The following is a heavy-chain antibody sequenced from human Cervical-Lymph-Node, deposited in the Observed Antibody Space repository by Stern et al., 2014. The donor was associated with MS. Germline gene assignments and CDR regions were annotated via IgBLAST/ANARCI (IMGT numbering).Heavy chain of an antibody. V-gene: IGHV3-33*01. D-gene: IGHD6-13*01. CDR2: IWYDGSNK. CDR1: GFTFSSYG. J-gene: IGHJ4*02. CDR3: ARDSYSSSWYNYFDY. Sequence: VQLEESGGGVVQPGRSLRLSCAASGFTFSSYGMHWVRQAPGKGLEWGAVIWYDGSNKYYADSVKDRFTIYRDNSKNTLYLQMNSLRAEDTAVYYCARDSYSSSWYNYFDYWGQGTLVTVSS.